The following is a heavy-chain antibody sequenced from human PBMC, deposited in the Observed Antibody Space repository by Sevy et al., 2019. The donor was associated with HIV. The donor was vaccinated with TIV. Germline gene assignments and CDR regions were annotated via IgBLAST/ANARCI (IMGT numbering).Heavy chain of an antibody. CDR2: ILYEGINK. V-gene: IGHV3-33*03. CDR3: ATGTDYGSGSYDY. J-gene: IGHJ4*02. D-gene: IGHD3-10*01. CDR1: GFRFDRYG. Sequence: GGSLRLSCVASGFRFDRYGMHWIRQAPGKGLEWVAVILYEGINKDYGDSVRGRFTISRDNSKNTLYLEMNNLRVDDTAVYYCATGTDYGSGSYDYWGQGTLVTVSS.